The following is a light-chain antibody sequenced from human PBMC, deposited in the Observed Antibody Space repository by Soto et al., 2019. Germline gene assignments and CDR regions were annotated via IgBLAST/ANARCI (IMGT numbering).Light chain of an antibody. Sequence: QSALTQPASVSGSPGESITISCTGTSSDVGSYDLVSWYQHHPGKAPKLIIYEGSKRPSGVSNRFSGSKSANTASLTISGLQSEDEGNYYCCSYAGNSVLIFGGGTQLTVL. CDR2: EGS. J-gene: IGLJ2*01. V-gene: IGLV2-23*01. CDR3: CSYAGNSVLI. CDR1: SSDVGSYDL.